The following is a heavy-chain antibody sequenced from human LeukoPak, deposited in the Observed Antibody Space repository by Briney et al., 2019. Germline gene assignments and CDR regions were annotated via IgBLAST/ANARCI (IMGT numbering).Heavy chain of an antibody. CDR1: GYTFTRYD. CDR2: MNPNNGIT. Sequence: ASVKVSCKASGYTFTRYDINWVRQAPGQGLEWLGWMNPNNGITGYAPRFQGRVTMTRSTSIDTAYMELNTLTSDDTAAYYCARGFYYYGLDVWGQGTRSPSP. V-gene: IGHV1-8*01. J-gene: IGHJ6*02. CDR3: ARGFYYYGLDV.